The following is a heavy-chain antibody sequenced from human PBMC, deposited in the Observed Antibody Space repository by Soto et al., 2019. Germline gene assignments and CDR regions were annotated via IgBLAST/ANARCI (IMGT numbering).Heavy chain of an antibody. CDR2: ISAYNGNT. D-gene: IGHD4-4*01. CDR3: ARVGEDYSNYIEGYRGDLDY. CDR1: GYTFTSYG. V-gene: IGHV1-18*01. J-gene: IGHJ4*02. Sequence: GASVKLSCKASGYTFTSYGISWVRQAPGQGLEWMGWISAYNGNTNYAQKLQGRVTMTTDTSTSTAYMELRSLRSDDTAVYYCARVGEDYSNYIEGYRGDLDYWGQGTLVTVSS.